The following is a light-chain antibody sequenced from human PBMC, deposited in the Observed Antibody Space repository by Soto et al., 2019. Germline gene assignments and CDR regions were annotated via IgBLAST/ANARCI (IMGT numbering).Light chain of an antibody. CDR2: GAS. Sequence: IQLTQSPSSLSASVGDRVTVTCRASQGIRSNLAWYQQKPGRAPKLLIFGASTLQSGVPSRFSGSGSGTDFTLTISSLQPEDFATYFCQQLNSYPPWTFGQGTKVDIK. V-gene: IGKV1-9*01. J-gene: IGKJ1*01. CDR1: QGIRSN. CDR3: QQLNSYPPWT.